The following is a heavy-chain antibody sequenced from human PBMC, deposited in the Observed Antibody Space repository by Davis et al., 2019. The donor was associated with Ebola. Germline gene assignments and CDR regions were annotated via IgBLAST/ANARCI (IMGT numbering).Heavy chain of an antibody. V-gene: IGHV3-30*02. Sequence: GESLKISCAASGFTFSSYGMHWVRQAPGKGLEWVAFIRYDGSNKYYADSVKGRFTISRDNSKNTLYLQMNSLRAEDTAVYYCAKDFVVATTNYYYGMDVWGQGTTVTVSS. CDR1: GFTFSSYG. CDR3: AKDFVVATTNYYYGMDV. J-gene: IGHJ6*02. CDR2: IRYDGSNK. D-gene: IGHD5-12*01.